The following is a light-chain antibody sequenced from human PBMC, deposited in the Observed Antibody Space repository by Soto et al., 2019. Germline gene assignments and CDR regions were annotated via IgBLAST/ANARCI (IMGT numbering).Light chain of an antibody. J-gene: IGKJ4*01. V-gene: IGKV1-39*01. CDR1: QSISSY. Sequence: DVPMTQSPSSLSASVGDRVTITCRASQSISSYLNWYQQKPGKSPKIIIYGASSLQSRVPSRCSGSGSRTDSTLTISSLQAEDLANYYCQQSYSTLALTFGGGTKLEIK. CDR3: QQSYSTLALT. CDR2: GAS.